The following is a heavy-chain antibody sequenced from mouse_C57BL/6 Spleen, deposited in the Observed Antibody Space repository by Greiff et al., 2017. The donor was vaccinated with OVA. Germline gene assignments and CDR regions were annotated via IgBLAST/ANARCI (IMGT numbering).Heavy chain of an antibody. D-gene: IGHD1-1*01. CDR2: ISNGGGST. V-gene: IGHV5-12*01. CDR3: ARKDYYGSSYGYFDV. Sequence: DVQLQESGGGLVQPGGSLKLSCAASGFTFSDYYMYWVRQTPEKRLEWVAYISNGGGSTYYPDTVKGRFTISRDNAKNTLYLQMSRLKSEDTAMYYCARKDYYGSSYGYFDVWGTGTTVTVSS. CDR1: GFTFSDYY. J-gene: IGHJ1*03.